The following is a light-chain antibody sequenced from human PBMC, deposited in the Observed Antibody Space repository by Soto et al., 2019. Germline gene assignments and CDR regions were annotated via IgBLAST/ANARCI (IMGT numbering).Light chain of an antibody. CDR2: GAS. CDR1: HSFSRTY. CDR3: QQFDDSVT. J-gene: IGKJ5*01. V-gene: IGKV3-20*01. Sequence: EIVLTQSPGTLSLSPGEGATVSFRASHSFSRTYLAWYQQKPGQAPRLLIFGASDRATGTPDRFSGSGSGTDFTLTISRLEPEDSAVYYCQQFDDSVTFGQGTRLDIK.